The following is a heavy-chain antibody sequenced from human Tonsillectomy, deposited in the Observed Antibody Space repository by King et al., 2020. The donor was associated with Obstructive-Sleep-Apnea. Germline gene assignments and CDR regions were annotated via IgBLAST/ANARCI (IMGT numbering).Heavy chain of an antibody. D-gene: IGHD3-22*01. J-gene: IGHJ3*02. V-gene: IGHV4-59*01. Sequence: VQLQESGPGLVKPSETLSLTCTVSGGSISSYYWSWIRQPPGKGLEWIGYIYYSGSTNYNPSLKSRVTISVDTSKNQFSLKLSSVTAADTAVYYCARGSPTYDYDSSGYAFDIWGQGTMVTVSS. CDR3: ARGSPTYDYDSSGYAFDI. CDR2: IYYSGST. CDR1: GGSISSYY.